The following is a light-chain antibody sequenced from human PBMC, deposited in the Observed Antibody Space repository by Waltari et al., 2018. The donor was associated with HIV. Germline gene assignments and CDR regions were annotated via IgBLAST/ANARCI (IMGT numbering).Light chain of an antibody. CDR3: QQYNNWPPCT. Sequence: ELVMTQSPATLSASPGERAPLSCRASQSVSSNLDWYQQKPGQAPRLLIYGASTRATGIPARFSGSGSGTEFTLAISSLQSEDFAVYYCQQYNNWPPCTFGQGTKVEIK. CDR1: QSVSSN. CDR2: GAS. V-gene: IGKV3-15*01. J-gene: IGKJ1*01.